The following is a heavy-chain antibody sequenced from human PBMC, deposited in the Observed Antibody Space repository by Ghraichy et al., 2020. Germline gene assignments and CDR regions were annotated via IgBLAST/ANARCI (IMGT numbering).Heavy chain of an antibody. J-gene: IGHJ4*02. CDR2: INHSGST. Sequence: SETLSLTCAVYGGSFSGYYWSWIRQPPGKGLEWIGEINHSGSTNYNPSLKSRVTISVDTSKNQFSLKLSSVTAADTAVYYCARVGRRFLEWCVYFDYWGQGTLVTVSS. CDR3: ARVGRRFLEWCVYFDY. CDR1: GGSFSGYY. V-gene: IGHV4-34*01. D-gene: IGHD3-3*01.